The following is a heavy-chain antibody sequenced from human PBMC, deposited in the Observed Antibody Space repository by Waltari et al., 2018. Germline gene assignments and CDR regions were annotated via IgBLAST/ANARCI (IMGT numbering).Heavy chain of an antibody. Sequence: QVQLVQSGAEVKKPGSSVKVSCQASGGTFSTYPSSWVRQAPGQGLEWMGGIIPILDIANYAQKFQSRVTITANKSTTTAYMELSSLRFEDTAVYYCARGTAAFDIWGQGTMVTVSS. CDR2: IIPILDIA. D-gene: IGHD2-2*01. J-gene: IGHJ3*02. CDR1: GGTFSTYP. CDR3: ARGTAAFDI. V-gene: IGHV1-69*10.